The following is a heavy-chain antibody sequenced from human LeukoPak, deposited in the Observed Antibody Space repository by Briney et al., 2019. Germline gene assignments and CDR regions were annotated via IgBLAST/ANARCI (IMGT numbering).Heavy chain of an antibody. CDR3: ARGRFDSSGYYFGPIYYFDY. CDR1: GGSFSGYY. Sequence: PSETLSLTCAVYGGSFSGYYWSWIRQPPGKGLGWIGEINHSGSTNYNPSLKSRVTISVDTSKNQFSLKLSSMTAADTAVHYCARGRFDSSGYYFGPIYYFDYWGQGTLVTVSS. J-gene: IGHJ4*02. CDR2: INHSGST. D-gene: IGHD3-22*01. V-gene: IGHV4-34*01.